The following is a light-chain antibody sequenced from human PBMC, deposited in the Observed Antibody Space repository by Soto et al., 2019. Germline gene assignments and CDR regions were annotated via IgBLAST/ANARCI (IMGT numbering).Light chain of an antibody. J-gene: IGKJ1*01. Sequence: EIVMTQSPATLSVSPGERATLSCRASQSVSNNLAWYQQKPGQAPRLLIYGASTRATGIPARFSGSGSGTEFPLTISSLQSEDFAVYSCQQYNNWPPWTFGQGTKVEIK. CDR1: QSVSNN. CDR3: QQYNNWPPWT. V-gene: IGKV3-15*01. CDR2: GAS.